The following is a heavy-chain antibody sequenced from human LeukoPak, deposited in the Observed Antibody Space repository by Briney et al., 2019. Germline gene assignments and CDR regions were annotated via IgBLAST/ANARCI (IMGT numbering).Heavy chain of an antibody. CDR1: GGSISSSSYY. CDR2: IYYSGST. CDR3: ARDGFDNPCDY. Sequence: PSETLYLTCTVSGGSISSSSYYWGWIRQPPGKGLEWIGSIYYSGSTYYNPSLKSRVTISVDTSKNQFSLKLSSVTAADTAVYYCARDGFDNPCDYWGQGTLVTVSS. J-gene: IGHJ4*02. V-gene: IGHV4-39*07. D-gene: IGHD1-14*01.